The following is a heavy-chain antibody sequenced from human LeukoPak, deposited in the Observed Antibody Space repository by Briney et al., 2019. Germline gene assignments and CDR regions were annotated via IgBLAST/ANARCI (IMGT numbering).Heavy chain of an antibody. CDR1: GFTFSNYA. CDR2: ISGSGGST. D-gene: IGHD6-19*01. V-gene: IGHV3-23*01. CDR3: AKPTWGDGDSSGWSAFDY. J-gene: IGHJ4*02. Sequence: AGGSLRLSCTASGFTFSNYAMSWVRQAPGKGLEWVSDISGSGGSTYYADSVKGRFTVSRDNSKNTLYLQVSGLRAEDTAVYYCAKPTWGDGDSSGWSAFDYWGQGTLVTVSS.